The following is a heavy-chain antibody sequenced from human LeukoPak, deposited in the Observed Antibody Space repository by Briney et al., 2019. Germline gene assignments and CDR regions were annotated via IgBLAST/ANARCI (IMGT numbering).Heavy chain of an antibody. Sequence: GGSLRLSCTASGFTFTSYAMSWVRQAPGKGLEWVSVISGTGGGTNHADSVKGRFTISRDNSKNTLYLQMNSLRAEDTAVYYCAKESGDDSSGYYEVFDYWGQGTLVTVSS. V-gene: IGHV3-23*01. CDR2: ISGTGGGT. CDR1: GFTFTSYA. D-gene: IGHD3-22*01. CDR3: AKESGDDSSGYYEVFDY. J-gene: IGHJ4*02.